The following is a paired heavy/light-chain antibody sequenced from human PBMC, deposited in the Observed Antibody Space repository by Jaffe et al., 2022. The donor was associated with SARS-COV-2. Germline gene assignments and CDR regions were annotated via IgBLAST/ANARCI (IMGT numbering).Heavy chain of an antibody. V-gene: IGHV1-3*01. Sequence: QVQLVQSGAEVKEPGASVKVSCKASGYIFTDYVVHWVRQAPGQRLEWMGRINAGNGNAEYSESFQARVIITRDTSASAAYMELTSLTSEDAAVYYCARGVEYNYGIFDYWGQGTLVTVSS. CDR3: ARGVEYNYGIFDY. J-gene: IGHJ4*02. CDR1: GYIFTDYV. CDR2: INAGNGNA. D-gene: IGHD5-18*01.
Light chain of an antibody. Sequence: DIVLTQSPLSLSVTPGEPAAISCRSSQSLLHSNGFNYLDWYLQKPGQSPQLLIYLGSSRASGVPDRFTGSGSGTDFALKISRVEAEDVGVYYCMQTQQTPPTFGQGTKVEIK. J-gene: IGKJ1*01. CDR3: MQTQQTPPT. V-gene: IGKV2-28*01. CDR1: QSLLHSNGFNY. CDR2: LGS.